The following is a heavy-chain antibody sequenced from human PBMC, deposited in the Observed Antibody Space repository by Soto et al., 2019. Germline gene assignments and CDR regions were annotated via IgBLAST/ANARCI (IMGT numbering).Heavy chain of an antibody. CDR3: SRSSYNRRWLNWFDP. CDR2: SRGKAENHAT. CDR1: GITLSDHY. D-gene: IGHD1-20*01. Sequence: EVQLVESGGDLVQAGGSLRLSCVGSGITLSDHYIDWVRQAPGKGLEWVGRSRGKAENHATDYAASVRGRFILSRDDSRNSLDLQMNSLKIEDTAVYYCSRSSYNRRWLNWFDPWGQGTLVTVSS. J-gene: IGHJ5*02. V-gene: IGHV3-72*01.